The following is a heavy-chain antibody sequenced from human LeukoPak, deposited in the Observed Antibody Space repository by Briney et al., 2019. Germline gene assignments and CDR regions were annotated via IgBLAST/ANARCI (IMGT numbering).Heavy chain of an antibody. V-gene: IGHV4-39*07. D-gene: IGHD3-16*01. CDR3: ARERGDGGAAFDY. Sequence: SETLSLTCTVSGDSISSGDYYWSWIRQPPGKGLEWIGSIYYSGSTYYNPSLKSRVTISVDTSRNQFSLKLSSVTAADTAVYYCARERGDGGAAFDYWGQGTLVTVSS. CDR2: IYYSGST. J-gene: IGHJ4*02. CDR1: GDSISSGDYY.